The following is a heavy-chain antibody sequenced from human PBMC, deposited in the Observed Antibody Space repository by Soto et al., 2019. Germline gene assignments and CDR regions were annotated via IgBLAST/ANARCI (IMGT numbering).Heavy chain of an antibody. CDR3: ARPSIVVPGTY. V-gene: IGHV3-23*01. CDR2: ISGSGGNT. J-gene: IGHJ4*02. D-gene: IGHD2-2*01. Sequence: PGGSVRLSCAASGFTFSNYALSWVRQAPGKGLEWVSVISGSGGNTDYADSVRGRFTISRDNSKNTLYLQLNSLTAEDTAVYYCARPSIVVPGTYWGQGTLVTVSS. CDR1: GFTFSNYA.